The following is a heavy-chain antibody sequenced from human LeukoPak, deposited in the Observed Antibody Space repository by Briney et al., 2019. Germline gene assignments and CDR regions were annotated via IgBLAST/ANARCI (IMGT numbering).Heavy chain of an antibody. J-gene: IGHJ4*02. Sequence: GGSLRLSCAASGFTFSSYSMNWVRQAPGKGLEWVSYISSSSSTIYYADSVKGRFTISRDNAKNSLYLQMNSLRAEDTAVYYCARDSRDYVWGSYRRRYFDYWGQGTLVTVSS. D-gene: IGHD3-16*02. CDR1: GFTFSSYS. CDR2: ISSSSSTI. V-gene: IGHV3-48*01. CDR3: ARDSRDYVWGSYRRRYFDY.